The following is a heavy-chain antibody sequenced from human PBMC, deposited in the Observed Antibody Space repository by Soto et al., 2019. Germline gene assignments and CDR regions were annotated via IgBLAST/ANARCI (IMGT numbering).Heavy chain of an antibody. D-gene: IGHD3-3*01. J-gene: IGHJ4*02. CDR1: GGSISVYY. CDR2: IYYSGST. Sequence: SETLSLTCTVSGGSISVYYGSWIRQPPGKGLEWIGYIYYSGSTNYNPSLKSRVTISVDTSKNQFSLKLSSVTAADTAVYYCARGGWRHIDYWGQGTLVTVSS. V-gene: IGHV4-59*08. CDR3: ARGGWRHIDY.